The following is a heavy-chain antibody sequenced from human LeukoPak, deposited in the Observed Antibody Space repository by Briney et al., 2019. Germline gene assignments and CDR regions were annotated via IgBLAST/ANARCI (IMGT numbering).Heavy chain of an antibody. Sequence: GGSPRLSCAASGFTFDDYAMHWVRQAPGKGLEWVSGISWNSGSIGYADSVKGRFTISRDNAKNSLYLQMNSLRAEDTALYYCAKSPNSWYHGGEGRFDYWGQGTLSPSPQ. CDR3: AKSPNSWYHGGEGRFDY. D-gene: IGHD6-13*01. CDR1: GFTFDDYA. CDR2: ISWNSGSI. V-gene: IGHV3-9*01. J-gene: IGHJ4*02.